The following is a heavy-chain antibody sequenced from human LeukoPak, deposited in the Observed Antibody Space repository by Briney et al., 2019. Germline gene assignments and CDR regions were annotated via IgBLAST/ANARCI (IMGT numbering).Heavy chain of an antibody. Sequence: GGSLRLSCAASGFTFSNYAMNWVRQAPGKGLEWVSVISGSGGTTYYADSVKGRFTISRDNSRNTLYLQMDSLRAEDTAVYYCAKDRIVATIPFGWFDPWGQGTLVTVSS. CDR2: ISGSGGTT. J-gene: IGHJ5*02. CDR1: GFTFSNYA. D-gene: IGHD5-12*01. V-gene: IGHV3-23*01. CDR3: AKDRIVATIPFGWFDP.